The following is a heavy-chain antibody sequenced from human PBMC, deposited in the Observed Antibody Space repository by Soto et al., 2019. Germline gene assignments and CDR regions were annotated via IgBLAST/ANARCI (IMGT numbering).Heavy chain of an antibody. CDR2: IVPVFGIA. V-gene: IGHV1-69*13. CDR1: GGTFNSYG. CDR3: ARGFGVGRSPYGMDV. D-gene: IGHD3-3*01. J-gene: IGHJ6*02. Sequence: ASVKVSCKASGGTFNSYGLNWVRQAPGRGLEWMGGIVPVFGIANYAQKFEGRVTITADGSTNTVYMELSSLRSEDTAVYYCARGFGVGRSPYGMDVWGQGTTVTVSS.